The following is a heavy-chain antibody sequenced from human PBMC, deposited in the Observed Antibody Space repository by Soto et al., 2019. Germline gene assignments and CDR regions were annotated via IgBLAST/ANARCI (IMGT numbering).Heavy chain of an antibody. CDR2: ISYDGSNK. CDR1: GFTFSSYG. CDR3: AKDQYSYGPIMFDY. D-gene: IGHD5-18*01. J-gene: IGHJ4*02. V-gene: IGHV3-30*18. Sequence: GGSLRLSCAASGFTFSSYGMHWVRQAPGKGLEWVAVISYDGSNKYYADSVKGRFTISRDNSKNTLYLQMNSLRAEDTAVYYCAKDQYSYGPIMFDYWGQGTLVTVSS.